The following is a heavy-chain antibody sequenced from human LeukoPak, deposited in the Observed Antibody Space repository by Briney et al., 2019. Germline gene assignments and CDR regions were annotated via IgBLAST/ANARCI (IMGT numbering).Heavy chain of an antibody. J-gene: IGHJ3*02. V-gene: IGHV3-74*01. Sequence: GGSLRLSCAASGFTFSSYWMHWVRQAPGKGLVWVSRISTDGSRTSYADSVKGRFTISRDNAKNTLYLQMNSLRAEDTAVYYCAREGSAAGIDDGFDIWGQGTMVTVSS. CDR3: AREGSAAGIDDGFDI. CDR1: GFTFSSYW. D-gene: IGHD6-13*01. CDR2: ISTDGSRT.